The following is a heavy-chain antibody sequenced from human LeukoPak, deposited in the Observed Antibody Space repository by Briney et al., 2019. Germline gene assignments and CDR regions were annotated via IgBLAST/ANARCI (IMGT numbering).Heavy chain of an antibody. CDR2: IYYSGST. Sequence: PSQTLSLTCTVSGGSISSGDYYWSWIRQPRGKGLEWIGYIYYSGSTYYNPSLKSRVTISVDTSKNQFSLKLSSVTAADTAVYYCARVRSSRPVGPWGQGTLVTVSS. CDR3: ARVRSSRPVGP. CDR1: GGSISSGDYY. D-gene: IGHD1-26*01. V-gene: IGHV4-30-4*08. J-gene: IGHJ5*02.